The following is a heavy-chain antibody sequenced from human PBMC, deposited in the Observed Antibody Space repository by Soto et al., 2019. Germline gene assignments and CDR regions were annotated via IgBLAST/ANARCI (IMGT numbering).Heavy chain of an antibody. V-gene: IGHV2-5*02. CDR2: IYWDDDK. D-gene: IGHD5-12*01. J-gene: IGHJ4*02. CDR1: GFSLSRIGMG. CDR3: APLTRGVYDSDRLWEKFDY. Sequence: QITVKESGLTLVKPTETRTLTCTFSGFSLSRIGMGVGWIRQPPGKALEWLALIYWDDDKRYSTSLSSRLTITRDPSKNQVDLTTTNMDPVDTATYYCAPLTRGVYDSDRLWEKFDYWGQRTLVTVSS.